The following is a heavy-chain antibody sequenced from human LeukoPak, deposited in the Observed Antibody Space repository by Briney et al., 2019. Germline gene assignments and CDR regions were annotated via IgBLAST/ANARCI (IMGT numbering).Heavy chain of an antibody. CDR2: ISGSGGST. J-gene: IGHJ3*02. CDR1: GFTFDDYG. CDR3: AKVASANTMVRGVIIRNAFDI. D-gene: IGHD3-10*01. Sequence: PGGSLRLSCAASGFTFDDYGMSWVRQAPGKGLEWVSAISGSGGSTYYADSVKGRFTISRDNSKNTLYLQMNSLRAEDTAVYYCAKVASANTMVRGVIIRNAFDIWGQGTMVTVSS. V-gene: IGHV3-23*01.